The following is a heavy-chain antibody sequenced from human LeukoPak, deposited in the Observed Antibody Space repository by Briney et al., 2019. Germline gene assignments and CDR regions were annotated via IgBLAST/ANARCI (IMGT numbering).Heavy chain of an antibody. CDR2: ISAYNGNT. D-gene: IGHD6-19*01. Sequence: AAVTVSCKASGYTFTSYGISWVRQAPGQGVEWMGWISAYNGNTNYAQKLQGRVTMTTDTSTSTAYMELRSLRSDDTAVYYCARSDSSGWYDYWGQGTLVTVSS. J-gene: IGHJ4*02. V-gene: IGHV1-18*01. CDR1: GYTFTSYG. CDR3: ARSDSSGWYDY.